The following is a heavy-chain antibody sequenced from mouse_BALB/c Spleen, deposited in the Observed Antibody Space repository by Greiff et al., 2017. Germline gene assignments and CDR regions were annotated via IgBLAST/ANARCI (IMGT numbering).Heavy chain of an antibody. Sequence: QVQLQQSGPGLVQPSQSLSITCTVSGFSLTSYGVHWVRQSPGKGLEWLGVIWSGGSTDYNAAFISRLSISKDNSKSQVFFKMNSLQANDTAIYYCARVGSYDVFAYWGQGTLVTVSA. CDR2: IWSGGST. V-gene: IGHV2-2*02. CDR1: GFSLTSYG. D-gene: IGHD1-1*02. J-gene: IGHJ3*01. CDR3: ARVGSYDVFAY.